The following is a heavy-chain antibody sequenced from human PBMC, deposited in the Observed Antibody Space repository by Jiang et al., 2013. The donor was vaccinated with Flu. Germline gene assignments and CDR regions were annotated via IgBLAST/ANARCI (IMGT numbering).Heavy chain of an antibody. Sequence: SGYTFTSYGISWVRQAPGQGLEWMGWISAYNGNTNYAQKLQGRVTMTTDTSTSTAYMELRSLRSDDTAVYYCARDGGRGYDFWSGYYFSDYWGQGTLVTVSS. CDR2: ISAYNGNT. D-gene: IGHD3-3*01. CDR3: ARDGGRGYDFWSGYYFSDY. CDR1: GYTFTSYG. J-gene: IGHJ4*02. V-gene: IGHV1-18*01.